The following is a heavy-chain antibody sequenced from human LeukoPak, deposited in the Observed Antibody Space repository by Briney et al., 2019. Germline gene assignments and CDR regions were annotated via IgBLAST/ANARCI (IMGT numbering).Heavy chain of an antibody. V-gene: IGHV3-30-3*01. D-gene: IGHD4-17*01. CDR3: ARSPYGDPQYYLDF. J-gene: IGHJ4*02. CDR1: GFTFSSYA. Sequence: GKSLRLSCAASGFTFSSYAMHWVRQAPGKGLEWVAIISYHGDNKYYADSVKGRFTTSRDNSKNTLHLQMNTLRTEDTAVYFCARSPYGDPQYYLDFWGQGTLVTVSS. CDR2: ISYHGDNK.